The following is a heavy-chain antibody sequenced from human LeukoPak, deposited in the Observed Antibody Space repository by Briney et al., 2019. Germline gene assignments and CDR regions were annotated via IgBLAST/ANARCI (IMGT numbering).Heavy chain of an antibody. V-gene: IGHV1-8*01. CDR3: ARGKLVVVAALVY. CDR1: GHTFTSYD. CDR2: MNPNSGNT. D-gene: IGHD2-15*01. J-gene: IGHJ4*02. Sequence: ASVKVSCKASGHTFTSYDINWVRQATGQGLEWMGWMNPNSGNTGYAQKFQGRVTMTRNTSISTAYMELSSLRSEDTAVYYCARGKLVVVAALVYWGQGTLVTVSS.